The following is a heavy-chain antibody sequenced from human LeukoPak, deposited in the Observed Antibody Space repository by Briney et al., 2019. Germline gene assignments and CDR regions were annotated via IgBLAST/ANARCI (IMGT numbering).Heavy chain of an antibody. CDR2: ISAYNGNT. J-gene: IGHJ4*02. Sequence: GASVKVSCKASGYTFTNYGISWVRQAPGQGLEWMGWISAYNGNTNYAQKLQGRVTMTTDTSTSTAYMELRSLRSDDTAVYYCARDRGPDYYDSSGYYFGGADCFDYWGQGTLVTVSS. CDR1: GYTFTNYG. V-gene: IGHV1-18*01. D-gene: IGHD3-22*01. CDR3: ARDRGPDYYDSSGYYFGGADCFDY.